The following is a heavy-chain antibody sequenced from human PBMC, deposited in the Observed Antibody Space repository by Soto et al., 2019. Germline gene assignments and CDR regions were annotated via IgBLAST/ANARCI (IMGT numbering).Heavy chain of an antibody. D-gene: IGHD6-13*01. Sequence: EVQLLESGGGLVQPGGSLRLSCAASGFTFSNYAVTWVRQAPGKGLEWVSTISGSGGSTYYADSVKGRFTISRDKSKNTLYLQMNSLRAEDTAVYYCAKDQGSSWSEIDYWGQGTLVTVSS. V-gene: IGHV3-23*01. CDR2: ISGSGGST. J-gene: IGHJ4*02. CDR3: AKDQGSSWSEIDY. CDR1: GFTFSNYA.